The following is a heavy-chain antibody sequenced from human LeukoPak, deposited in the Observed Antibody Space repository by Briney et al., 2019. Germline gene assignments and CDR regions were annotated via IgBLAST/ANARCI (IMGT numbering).Heavy chain of an antibody. D-gene: IGHD6-6*01. CDR3: ARARWQLVPYFDS. CDR1: GYTFTDYY. V-gene: IGHV1-2*02. J-gene: IGHJ4*02. CDR2: INPNSGGT. Sequence: ASVKVSCKASGYTFTDYYMHWVRQAPGQGLEWMGWINPNSGGTNFAQKFQGRVAMTRDTSISTAYLELGSLRSDDTAVYFCARARWQLVPYFDSWGQGTLVTISS.